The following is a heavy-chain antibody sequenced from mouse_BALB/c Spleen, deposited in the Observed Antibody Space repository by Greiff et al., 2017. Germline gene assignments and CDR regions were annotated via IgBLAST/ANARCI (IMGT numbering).Heavy chain of an antibody. Sequence: EVQGVESGGGLVKPGGSLKLSCAASGFTFSSYAMSWVRQTPEKRLEWVASISSGGSTYYPDSVKGRFTISRDNARNILYLQMSSLRSEDTAMYYCARIDDYYFDYWGQGTTLTVSS. CDR1: GFTFSSYA. D-gene: IGHD2-4*01. CDR2: ISSGGST. J-gene: IGHJ2*01. V-gene: IGHV5-6-5*01. CDR3: ARIDDYYFDY.